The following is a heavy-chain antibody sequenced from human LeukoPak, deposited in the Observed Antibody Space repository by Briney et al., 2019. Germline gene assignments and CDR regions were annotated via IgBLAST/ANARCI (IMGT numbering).Heavy chain of an antibody. CDR1: GGTFSSYA. CDR3: ARGNPPIPSFDY. J-gene: IGHJ4*02. Sequence: VASVKVSCKASGGTFSSYAISWVRQATGQGLEWMGWMNPNSGNTGYAQKFQGRVTTTRNTSISTAYMELSSLRSEDTAVYYCARGNPPIPSFDYWGQGTLVTVSS. V-gene: IGHV1-8*02. D-gene: IGHD1-14*01. CDR2: MNPNSGNT.